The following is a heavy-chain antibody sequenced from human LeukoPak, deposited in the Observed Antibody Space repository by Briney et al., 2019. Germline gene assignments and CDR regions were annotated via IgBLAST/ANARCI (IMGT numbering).Heavy chain of an antibody. D-gene: IGHD6-13*01. CDR2: IHWSGGSG. Sequence: GGSLRLSCTASGFSFDDYAMNWVRHAPGKGLEWVSGIHWSGGSGGYADSVKGRFTISRDNAKNSLYLQLNSLRDEDTALYFCARSMAAAGPFDYWGQGTLVTVSS. V-gene: IGHV3-20*04. J-gene: IGHJ4*02. CDR1: GFSFDDYA. CDR3: ARSMAAAGPFDY.